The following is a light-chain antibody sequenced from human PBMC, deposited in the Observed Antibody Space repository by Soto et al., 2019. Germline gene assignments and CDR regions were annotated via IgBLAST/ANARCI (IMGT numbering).Light chain of an antibody. CDR2: KAS. CDR3: QQYNNYWT. J-gene: IGKJ1*01. Sequence: DIQMTQSPSTLSASVGDRVTITCRASQSLDSRLAWYQQKPGKAPKLLIYKASTLESGVPSRFSGSGSGTELTLTISSLQPDDFATYYCQQYNNYWTFGQGTKVEIK. V-gene: IGKV1-5*03. CDR1: QSLDSR.